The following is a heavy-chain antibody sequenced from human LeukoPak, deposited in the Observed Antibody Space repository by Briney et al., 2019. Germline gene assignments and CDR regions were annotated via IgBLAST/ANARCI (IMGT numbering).Heavy chain of an antibody. CDR2: ISSSSSYI. D-gene: IGHD3-9*01. Sequence: GRSLRLSCAASGFTFSSCSMNWVRQAPGKGLEWVSSISSSSSYIYYADSVKGRFTISRDNAKNSLYLQMNSLRAEDTAVYYCARDMGAYYDILTGYHTYFDYWGQGTLVTVSS. CDR3: ARDMGAYYDILTGYHTYFDY. J-gene: IGHJ4*02. CDR1: GFTFSSCS. V-gene: IGHV3-21*01.